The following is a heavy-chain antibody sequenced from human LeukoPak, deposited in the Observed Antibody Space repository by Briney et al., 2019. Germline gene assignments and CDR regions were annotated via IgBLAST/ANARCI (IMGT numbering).Heavy chain of an antibody. CDR2: IYHTGST. CDR3: GYYDSSGRLSS. D-gene: IGHD3-22*01. V-gene: IGHV4-38-2*02. Sequence: SETLSLTCTVSGYSIDSGYYWGWIRQPPGMGLEWVGSIYHTGSTYYNPSLESRLTISLDTSKNHFSLRLNSVTAADTAVYFCGYYDSSGRLSSWGQGTLVAVSS. J-gene: IGHJ5*02. CDR1: GYSIDSGYY.